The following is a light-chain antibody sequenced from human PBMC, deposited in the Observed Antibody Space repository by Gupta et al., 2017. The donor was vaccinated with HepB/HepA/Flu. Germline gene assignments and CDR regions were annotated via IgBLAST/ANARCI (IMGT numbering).Light chain of an antibody. J-gene: IGLJ3*02. V-gene: IGLV1-51*01. Sequence: QSVLTQPPSVSEASGQKVTISCSGSSSNIGNNYASWYQQFPGTAPKLLIYDNNKRPSEIPDRFSGSKSGTSATLDITGLQTGDEADYYCAAWDTSLSAGVFGGGTKVTVL. CDR3: AAWDTSLSAGV. CDR2: DNN. CDR1: SSNIGNNY.